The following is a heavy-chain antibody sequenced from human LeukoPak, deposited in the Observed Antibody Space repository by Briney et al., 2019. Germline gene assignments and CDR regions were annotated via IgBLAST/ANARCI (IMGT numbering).Heavy chain of an antibody. V-gene: IGHV3-7*05. Sequence: GGSLRLSCAASGFTFSAYWMTCVRQAPGKGLEWVANIKQDGSEKYYVDSVKGRFTISRDNAKNSLYLPMNSLRVDDTAVYSCARTLGRLGPTNFDYWGQGTLVTVSS. D-gene: IGHD1-26*01. J-gene: IGHJ4*02. CDR3: ARTLGRLGPTNFDY. CDR2: IKQDGSEK. CDR1: GFTFSAYW.